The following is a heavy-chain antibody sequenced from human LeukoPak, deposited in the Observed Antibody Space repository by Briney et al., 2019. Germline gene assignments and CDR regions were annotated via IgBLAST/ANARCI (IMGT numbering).Heavy chain of an antibody. CDR1: GGSISSDY. V-gene: IGHV4-59*08. CDR3: ARLKLGAYFDL. J-gene: IGHJ2*01. D-gene: IGHD3-16*01. Sequence: SETLSLTCTVSGGSISSDYWSWIRQSPGKGLEWVGYVYNSGDTGKNPSLKSRVTILLDTSKNQCSLKLASVSAADTAVYYCARLKLGAYFDLWGRGTLVTVSS. CDR2: VYNSGDT.